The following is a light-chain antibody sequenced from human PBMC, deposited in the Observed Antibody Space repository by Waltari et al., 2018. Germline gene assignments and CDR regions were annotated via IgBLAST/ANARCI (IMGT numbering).Light chain of an antibody. Sequence: DIQMTQSPFSLSASVGDRVTITCQAGQDIRKYLNWFQQKPGKAPNLLIYDASSLEAGVQSRFTGSGSGTDFTLTISSLQPEDIATYYCQQYASLPLTFGGGTKVEIK. CDR3: QQYASLPLT. V-gene: IGKV1-33*01. CDR1: QDIRKY. J-gene: IGKJ4*01. CDR2: DAS.